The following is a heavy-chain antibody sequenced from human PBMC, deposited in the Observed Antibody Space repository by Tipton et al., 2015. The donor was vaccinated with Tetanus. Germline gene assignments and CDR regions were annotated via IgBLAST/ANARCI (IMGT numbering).Heavy chain of an antibody. CDR1: GFRLGDRT. V-gene: IGHV3-33*03. CDR3: GKQNGGRWVVDH. Sequence: QLVQSGGGVVQPGGSLTLSCVTSGFRLGDRTMHWVRQAPGKGLEWVAVTWYDESLTYYKDYLKGRLTISRDNAKNSLYLQMNSLSADDTAVYYCGKQNGGRWVVDHWGQGTLVTVSS. CDR2: TWYDESLT. D-gene: IGHD4-23*01. J-gene: IGHJ4*02.